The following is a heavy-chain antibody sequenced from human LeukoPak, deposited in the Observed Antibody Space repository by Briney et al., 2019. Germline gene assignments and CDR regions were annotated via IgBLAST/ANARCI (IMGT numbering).Heavy chain of an antibody. J-gene: IGHJ4*02. V-gene: IGHV3-48*01. CDR2: ISSSSSTI. Sequence: PGRSLRLSCAASGFTFSSYSMNWVRQAPGKGLEWVSYISSSSSTIYYADSVKGRFTISRDNAKNSLYLQMNSLRAEDTAVYYCARDARYYYDSSGSCFDYWGQGTLVTVSS. D-gene: IGHD3-22*01. CDR3: ARDARYYYDSSGSCFDY. CDR1: GFTFSSYS.